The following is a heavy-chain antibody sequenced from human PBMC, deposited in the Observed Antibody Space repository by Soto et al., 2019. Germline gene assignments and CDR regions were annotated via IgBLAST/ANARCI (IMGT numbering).Heavy chain of an antibody. CDR1: GYSFTNYG. J-gene: IGHJ4*02. V-gene: IGHV1-18*01. Sequence: ASVKVSFKASGYSFTNYGISWLRQAPGQGLEWMGWISGHNGNTNYAQKIQGRVTMTTDTSTSTAYMELRSLRSDDTAVYYCARDYYGSGSQRSPFFDWGQGTLVTVSS. CDR2: ISGHNGNT. D-gene: IGHD3-10*01. CDR3: ARDYYGSGSQRSPFFD.